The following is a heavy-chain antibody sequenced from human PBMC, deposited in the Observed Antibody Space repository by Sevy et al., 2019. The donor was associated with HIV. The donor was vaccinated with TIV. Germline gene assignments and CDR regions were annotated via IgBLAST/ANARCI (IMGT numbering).Heavy chain of an antibody. J-gene: IGHJ4*02. CDR3: VRDSWNDQTLFDF. Sequence: GGSLRLSCAGSGFAFNTCAMQWVRQVPGEGLEWVALITFDGGIKHYADSVKGRFTISRDNSKSTVDLQMNSLRPEDTAVYYCVRDSWNDQTLFDFWGQGTPVTVSS. V-gene: IGHV3-30-3*01. D-gene: IGHD1-1*01. CDR2: ITFDGGIK. CDR1: GFAFNTCA.